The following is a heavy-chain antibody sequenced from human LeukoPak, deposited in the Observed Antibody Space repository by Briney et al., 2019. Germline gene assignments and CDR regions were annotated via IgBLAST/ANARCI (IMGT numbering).Heavy chain of an antibody. CDR1: GFTFSSYS. CDR3: ARGGRYSSSWLNY. J-gene: IGHJ4*02. V-gene: IGHV3-48*04. CDR2: ISSSSSTI. Sequence: GGSLRLSCAASGFTFSSYSMNWVRQAPGKGLEWVSYISSSSSTIYYADSVKGRFSISRDNAKNSLYLQMNSLRAEDTAVYYCARGGRYSSSWLNYWGQGTLVTVSS. D-gene: IGHD6-13*01.